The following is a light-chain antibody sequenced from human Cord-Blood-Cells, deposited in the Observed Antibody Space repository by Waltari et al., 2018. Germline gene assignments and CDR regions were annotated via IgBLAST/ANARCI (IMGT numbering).Light chain of an antibody. CDR3: CSYAGSSTWV. CDR2: EGS. J-gene: IGLJ3*02. Sequence: QSALTQPASVSGSPGQSITISCTGTSSAVWCYNRFSWYQQHPGKAPKLMIYEGSKRPSGVSNRFSGSKSGNTASLTISGLQAEDEADYYCCSYAGSSTWVFGGGTKLTVL. V-gene: IGLV2-23*01. CDR1: SSAVWCYNR.